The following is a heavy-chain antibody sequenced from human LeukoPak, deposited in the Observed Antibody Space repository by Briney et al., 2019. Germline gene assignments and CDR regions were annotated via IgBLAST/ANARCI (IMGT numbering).Heavy chain of an antibody. CDR2: IIPIFGTA. V-gene: IGHV1-69*13. CDR1: GGTFSSYA. D-gene: IGHD2-2*02. Sequence: ASVKVSCKASGGTFSSYAISWVRQAPGQGLEWMGGIIPIFGTANYAQKFQGRVTITADESTSTAYMELSSLRSEDTAVYYCARDIVVVPAAIEWDAFDIWGQGTMVTVSS. CDR3: ARDIVVVPAAIEWDAFDI. J-gene: IGHJ3*02.